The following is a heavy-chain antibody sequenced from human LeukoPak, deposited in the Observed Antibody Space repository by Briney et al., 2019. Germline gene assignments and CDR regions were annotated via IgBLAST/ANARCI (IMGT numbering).Heavy chain of an antibody. CDR3: ARDGLAAITFDY. Sequence: GRSLRLSCAASGFTFSSYWMHWVRQAPGKGLVWVSHINSDGSSTTYADSVKGRFTISRDNAKNTLYLQMNSLRAEDTAVYYCARDGLAAITFDYWGQGILVTVSS. J-gene: IGHJ4*02. CDR2: INSDGSST. CDR1: GFTFSSYW. D-gene: IGHD5-24*01. V-gene: IGHV3-74*01.